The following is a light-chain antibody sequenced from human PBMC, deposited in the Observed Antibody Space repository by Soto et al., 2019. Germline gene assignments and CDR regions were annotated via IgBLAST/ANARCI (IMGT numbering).Light chain of an antibody. CDR3: LHHGTYSWT. Sequence: DIQMTQSPSAMSASVGDRVTITCRASQGIRNYVAWFQQKPGKVPKRLIYGASNLQSGVPSRFSGSGSGTEFTLTISSLQPEDFATYYCLHHGTYSWTFGQGTTVEIK. CDR2: GAS. CDR1: QGIRNY. V-gene: IGKV1-17*03. J-gene: IGKJ1*01.